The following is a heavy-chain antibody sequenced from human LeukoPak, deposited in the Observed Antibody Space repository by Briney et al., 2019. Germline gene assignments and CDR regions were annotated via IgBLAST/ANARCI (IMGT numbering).Heavy chain of an antibody. CDR1: GYNLATYW. Sequence: GGSLRLSCKCSGYNLATYWIGWVRQMPGKGLEWMGVIYPDDSTTAYSPSFQGQVTISVDKSITTAYPQWSSLKASDTAMYYCARLRFQSGNTYYFDYWGQGSLVTVSS. J-gene: IGHJ4*02. D-gene: IGHD1-26*01. CDR3: ARLRFQSGNTYYFDY. V-gene: IGHV5-51*01. CDR2: IYPDDSTT.